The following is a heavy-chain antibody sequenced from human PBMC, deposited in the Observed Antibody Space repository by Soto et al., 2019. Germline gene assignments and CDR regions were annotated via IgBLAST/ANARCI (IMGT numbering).Heavy chain of an antibody. V-gene: IGHV3-23*01. CDR3: AKNRGLQYYFDY. Sequence: PGGSLRLSCAASGFTFDSYAMNWVRQAPGKGLEWVSTISGSGDYTYYTDSVKGRFTISRDNSKNMMYLQMNSLIAEDTAIYYCAKNRGLQYYFDYWGQGTLVTVSS. CDR2: ISGSGDYT. J-gene: IGHJ4*02. CDR1: GFTFDSYA.